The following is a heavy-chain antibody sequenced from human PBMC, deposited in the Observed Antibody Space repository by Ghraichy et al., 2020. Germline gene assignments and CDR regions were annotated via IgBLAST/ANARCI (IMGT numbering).Heavy chain of an antibody. J-gene: IGHJ3*02. CDR3: ASNDYGEIRI. CDR2: IYYSGST. D-gene: IGHD4-17*01. V-gene: IGHV4-59*01. Sequence: SETLSLTCTVSGGSISSYYWSWIRQPPGKGLEWIGYIYYSGSTNYNPSLKSRVTISVDTSKNQFSLKLSSVTAADTSVYYCASNDYGEIRIWGQGTMVTVSS. CDR1: GGSISSYY.